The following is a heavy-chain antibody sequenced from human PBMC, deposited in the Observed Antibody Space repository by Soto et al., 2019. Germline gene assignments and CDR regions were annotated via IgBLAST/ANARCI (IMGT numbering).Heavy chain of an antibody. J-gene: IGHJ6*02. CDR1: GFTFSNAW. CDR3: TGLVTSSWSYYYYGMDV. D-gene: IGHD2-2*01. Sequence: GGSLRLSCVGSGFTFSNAWINWVRQAPGKGLEWVGRIKSKIDGGTTDFAAPVKGRFAISRDDSKNTLYLQMNSLKTEDTAVYYCTGLVTSSWSYYYYGMDVWGQGTTVTVSS. CDR2: IKSKIDGGTT. V-gene: IGHV3-15*07.